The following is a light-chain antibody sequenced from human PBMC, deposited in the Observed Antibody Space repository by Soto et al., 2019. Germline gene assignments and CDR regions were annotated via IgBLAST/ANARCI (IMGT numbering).Light chain of an antibody. V-gene: IGKV3D-11*02. Sequence: EIVLTQSPGTLSLSPGERATLSCRASQSVSSSYLAWFQQKPGQAPRLLIYDASNRATGIPARFSGSGPGTDFTLTISSLEPEDFAVYYCQQRSNWPYTFGQGTKLEIK. J-gene: IGKJ2*01. CDR1: QSVSSSY. CDR3: QQRSNWPYT. CDR2: DAS.